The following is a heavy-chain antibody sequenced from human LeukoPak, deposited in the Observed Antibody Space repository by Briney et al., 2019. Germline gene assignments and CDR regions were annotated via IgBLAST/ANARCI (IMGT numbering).Heavy chain of an antibody. V-gene: IGHV4-59*08. CDR3: ARLDYGGNLYYFDY. CDR2: IYYSGST. D-gene: IGHD4-23*01. J-gene: IGHJ4*02. Sequence: PSETLSLTCTVSGGSISSYYWSWIRQPPGKGLEWIGYIYYSGSTNYNPSLKSRVTISVDTSKNQFSLKLSSVTAADTAVYYCARLDYGGNLYYFDYWGQGTLVTVSS. CDR1: GGSISSYY.